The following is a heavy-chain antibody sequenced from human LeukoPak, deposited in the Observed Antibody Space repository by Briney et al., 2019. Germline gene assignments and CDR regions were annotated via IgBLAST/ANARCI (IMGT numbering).Heavy chain of an antibody. D-gene: IGHD3-16*01. CDR3: ARVQYSSGFAFGGIDY. J-gene: IGHJ4*02. CDR2: INHSGST. CDR1: GGSFSGYY. V-gene: IGHV4-34*01. Sequence: PSETLSLTCAVYGGSFSGYYWSWIRQPPGKGLEWIGEINHSGSTNYNPSLKSRVTISVDTSKNQFSLKLSSVTAADTAVYYCARVQYSSGFAFGGIDYWGQGTLVTVSS.